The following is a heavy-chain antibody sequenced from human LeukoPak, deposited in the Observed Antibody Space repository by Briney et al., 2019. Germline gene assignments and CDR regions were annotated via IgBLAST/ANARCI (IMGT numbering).Heavy chain of an antibody. V-gene: IGHV1-69*13. J-gene: IGHJ4*02. CDR1: GGTFSSYA. D-gene: IGHD3-9*01. CDR3: AKGPYYDILTGAIGATYYFDY. Sequence: ASVKVSCKASGGTFSSYAISWVRQAPGQGLEWMGEIIPIFGTANYAQKFQGRVTITADESTSTAYMELSSLRSEDTAVYYCAKGPYYDILTGAIGATYYFDYWGQGTLVTVSS. CDR2: IIPIFGTA.